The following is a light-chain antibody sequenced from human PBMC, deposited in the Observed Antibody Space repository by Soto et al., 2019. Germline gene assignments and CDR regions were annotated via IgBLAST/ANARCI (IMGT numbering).Light chain of an antibody. V-gene: IGKV1-39*01. CDR3: QQTYSLPTT. CDR2: GAS. J-gene: IGKJ3*01. CDR1: QAISDY. Sequence: DIQMTQSPSSLSASVGDRVAITCRATQAISDYLNRYQQKPGKALKLVIYGASNLQSGVPSRFSGSGSGTDFTLTISGMQTEDFGIYDCQQTYSLPTTFGPGTKVDVK.